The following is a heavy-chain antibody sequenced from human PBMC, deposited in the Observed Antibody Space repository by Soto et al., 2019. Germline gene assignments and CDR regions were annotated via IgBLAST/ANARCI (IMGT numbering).Heavy chain of an antibody. CDR3: ARDLSAVAGTVYFDY. Sequence: QVQLVQSGAEVQKPGSSVKVSCKASGGTFSSYTISWVRQAPGQGLEWMGRIIPILGIANYAQKFQGRVTITADKSTSTAYMELSSLRSEDTAVYYCARDLSAVAGTVYFDYWGQGTLVTVSS. CDR2: IIPILGIA. V-gene: IGHV1-69*08. CDR1: GGTFSSYT. J-gene: IGHJ4*02. D-gene: IGHD6-19*01.